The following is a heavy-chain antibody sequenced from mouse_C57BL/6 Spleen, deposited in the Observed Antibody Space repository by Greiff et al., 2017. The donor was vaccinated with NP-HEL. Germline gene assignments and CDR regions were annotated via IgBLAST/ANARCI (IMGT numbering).Heavy chain of an antibody. D-gene: IGHD4-1*01. V-gene: IGHV5-17*01. Sequence: EVMLVESGGGLVKPGGSLKLSCAASGFTFSDYGMHWVRQAPEKGLEWVAYISSGSSTIYYADTVKGRFTISRDNAKNTLFLQMTSLRSEDTAMYYCARPGLGRGYFDYWGQGTTLTVSS. J-gene: IGHJ2*01. CDR1: GFTFSDYG. CDR2: ISSGSSTI. CDR3: ARPGLGRGYFDY.